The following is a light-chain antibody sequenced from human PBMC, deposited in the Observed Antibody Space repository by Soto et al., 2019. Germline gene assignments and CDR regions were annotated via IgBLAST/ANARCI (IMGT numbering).Light chain of an antibody. CDR3: QQYNNWPLT. CDR2: GAS. Sequence: EIVTTQSPATLSVSPGERASPSCRASQSVSSNLAWYQQIPGQAPRLLIYGASTRATDIPARFSGSGSGTDFTLTISSLEPEDFAVYYCQQYNNWPLTFGGGTKVDI. V-gene: IGKV3-15*01. J-gene: IGKJ4*01. CDR1: QSVSSN.